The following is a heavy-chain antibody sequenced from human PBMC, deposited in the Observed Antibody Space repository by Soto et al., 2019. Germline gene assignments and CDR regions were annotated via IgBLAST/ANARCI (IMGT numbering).Heavy chain of an antibody. CDR1: GGSISSYC. CDR3: ARHRCRYSSGPDY. V-gene: IGHV4-59*08. Sequence: SENLCLTCTVSGGSISSYCWSWIRQPPGKGLEWIGYIYYSGSTNYNPSLTSRVTISVDTSKNQFSLKLSSVTAADTAVYYCARHRCRYSSGPDYWGQGTLVTVSS. D-gene: IGHD6-19*01. J-gene: IGHJ4*02. CDR2: IYYSGST.